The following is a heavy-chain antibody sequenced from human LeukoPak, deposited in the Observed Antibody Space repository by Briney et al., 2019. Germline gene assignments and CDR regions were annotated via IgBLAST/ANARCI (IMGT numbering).Heavy chain of an antibody. CDR2: IYHSGST. Sequence: SETLSLTCAVSGGSISSGGYSWSWIRQPPGKGLEWIGYIYHSGSTYYNPSLKSRVTISVDRSKNQFSLKLSSVTAADTAVYYCARGWSTVVTPHYYYYYYMDVWGKGTTVTVSS. CDR3: ARGWSTVVTPHYYYYYYMDV. CDR1: GGSISSGGYS. V-gene: IGHV4-30-2*01. D-gene: IGHD4-23*01. J-gene: IGHJ6*03.